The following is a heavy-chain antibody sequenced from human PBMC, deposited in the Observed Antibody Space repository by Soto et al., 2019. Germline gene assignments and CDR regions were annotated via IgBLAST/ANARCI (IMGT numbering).Heavy chain of an antibody. D-gene: IGHD1-1*01. J-gene: IGHJ5*02. CDR3: AREELPPGTSFNSWFDP. CDR2: ISGSSTYI. CDR1: GFTFSNYK. V-gene: IGHV3-21*01. Sequence: GGSLRLSCVGSGFTFSNYKMNWVRQAPGQGLEWVSSISGSSTYIYYADSVRGRFTISRDNAKNSVHLQMNSLRVEDTAVYFCAREELPPGTSFNSWFDPWGQGTLVTVSS.